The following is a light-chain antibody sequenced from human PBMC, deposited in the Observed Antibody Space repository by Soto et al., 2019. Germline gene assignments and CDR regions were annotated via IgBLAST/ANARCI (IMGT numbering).Light chain of an antibody. CDR3: MQGTHWPIT. CDR1: QSLRHRDGIAY. Sequence: DVVLTQTPLSSPVTLGQPASFSCRPSQSLRHRDGIAYFSWFQQRPGRSPRRLIYKVSNRDSGVPARFSGSGSGTDFALKISRVEAEDVGVYYCMQGTHWPITFGQGTRLE. V-gene: IGKV2-30*02. J-gene: IGKJ5*01. CDR2: KVS.